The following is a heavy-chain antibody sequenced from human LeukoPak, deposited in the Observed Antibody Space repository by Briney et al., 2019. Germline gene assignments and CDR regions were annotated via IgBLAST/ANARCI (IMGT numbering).Heavy chain of an antibody. Sequence: GGSLRLSCAASGFTFSSYSMNWVRQAPGKGLEWVSSISSSSSYIYYADSVKGRFTISRDNAKNSLYLQMNSLRAEDTAVYYCAREKHDYDILTGSHPGDNDAFDIWGQGTMVTVSS. CDR1: GFTFSSYS. J-gene: IGHJ3*02. CDR3: AREKHDYDILTGSHPGDNDAFDI. V-gene: IGHV3-21*01. D-gene: IGHD3-9*01. CDR2: ISSSSSYI.